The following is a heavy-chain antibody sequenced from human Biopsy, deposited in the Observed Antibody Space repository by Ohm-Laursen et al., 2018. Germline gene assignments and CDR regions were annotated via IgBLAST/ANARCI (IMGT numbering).Heavy chain of an antibody. CDR2: TRGSGLTT. CDR1: GFILNNYG. D-gene: IGHD4-17*01. V-gene: IGHV3-23*01. CDR3: TCRYGDSPL. J-gene: IGHJ3*01. Sequence: SLRLSCTASGFILNNYGLSWVRQAPGKGLERVSATRGSGLTTFYTDSVKGRFTISRDNSKNTLSLQMNSLRAEDTAIYYCTCRYGDSPLWGQGTMVTVSS.